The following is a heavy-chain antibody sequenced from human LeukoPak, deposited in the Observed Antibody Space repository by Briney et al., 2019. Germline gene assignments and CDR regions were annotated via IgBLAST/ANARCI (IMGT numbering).Heavy chain of an antibody. D-gene: IGHD3-10*01. Sequence: SETLSLTCAVYGGPFADYYWSWIRQPPGKGLEWIGQIIHSGGTNYNPSLKSRVTISVDTSKNQFSLRLNSVTAADTAVYYCARRTRVGWYFDLWGRGTPVTASS. J-gene: IGHJ2*01. V-gene: IGHV4-34*12. CDR3: ARRTRVGWYFDL. CDR2: IIHSGGT. CDR1: GGPFADYY.